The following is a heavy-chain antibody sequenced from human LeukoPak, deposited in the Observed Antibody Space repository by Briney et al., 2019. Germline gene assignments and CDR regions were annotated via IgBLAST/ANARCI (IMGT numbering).Heavy chain of an antibody. CDR3: ARDGGYCSSTSCYHYYYYGMDV. Sequence: GGSLRLSCAASGFTFSSYWMSWVRQAPGRGLEWVANIKQDGSEKYYVDSVKGRFTISRDNAKNSLYLQMNSLRAGDTAVYYCARDGGYCSSTSCYHYYYYGMDVWGQGTTVTVSS. J-gene: IGHJ6*02. CDR1: GFTFSSYW. CDR2: IKQDGSEK. D-gene: IGHD2-2*01. V-gene: IGHV3-7*01.